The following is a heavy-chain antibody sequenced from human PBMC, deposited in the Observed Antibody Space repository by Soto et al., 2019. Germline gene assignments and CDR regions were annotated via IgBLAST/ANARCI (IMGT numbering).Heavy chain of an antibody. D-gene: IGHD3-10*01. CDR2: IIPIFGTA. J-gene: IGHJ4*02. CDR3: ARAHSIYDGNSIFDY. Sequence: GAAVKVSCKASGGTFSSYAISWVRQAPRQGLEWMGGIIPIFGTANYAQKFQGRVTITADESTSTAYMELSSLRSEDTAVYYCARAHSIYDGNSIFDYWGQGTLVTVSS. CDR1: GGTFSSYA. V-gene: IGHV1-69*13.